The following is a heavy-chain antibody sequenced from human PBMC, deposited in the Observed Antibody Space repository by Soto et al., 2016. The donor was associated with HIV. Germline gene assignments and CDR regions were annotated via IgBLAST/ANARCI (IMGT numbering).Heavy chain of an antibody. CDR3: VRDGYGDYGVLDY. J-gene: IGHJ4*02. CDR1: GFTFRDYG. V-gene: IGHV3-33*01. D-gene: IGHD4-17*01. CDR2: IWSHGRRQ. Sequence: VQLVESGGGVVQPGRSLRLSCAASGFTFRDYGMHWVRQSPGKGLEWVAVIWSHGRRQYYADSVKGRFTISRDKFQRTRCICKMKQPESRKTRLCIICVRDGYGDYGVLDYWGREPWSPSP.